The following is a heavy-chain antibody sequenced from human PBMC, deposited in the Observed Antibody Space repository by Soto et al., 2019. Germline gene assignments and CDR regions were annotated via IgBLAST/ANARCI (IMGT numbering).Heavy chain of an antibody. CDR1: GFTISSYA. J-gene: IGHJ2*01. CDR2: SSGSGDIT. Sequence: PGGSLRLSCAASGFTISSYAMSWVRQAPGKGLEWVSGSSGSGDITYYADSVKGRFTVSRDNSKNTLYLQMNSLRAEDTAVYNCAKEPVGPDWYFDLWGRGTLVTVSS. V-gene: IGHV3-23*01. CDR3: AKEPVGPDWYFDL.